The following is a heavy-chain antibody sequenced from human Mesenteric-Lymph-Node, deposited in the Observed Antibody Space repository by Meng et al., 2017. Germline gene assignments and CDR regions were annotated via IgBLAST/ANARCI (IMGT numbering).Heavy chain of an antibody. Sequence: QGQLPESGPGMVKHSQTLSLTFHVSGGSISSGDYYWSWIRQPPGKGLEWIGYIYYSGSTYYNPSLKSRVTISVDTSKNQFSLKLSSVTAADTAVYYCARGRGDIGEWYFDLWGRGTLVTVSS. D-gene: IGHD2-15*01. J-gene: IGHJ2*01. CDR3: ARGRGDIGEWYFDL. CDR1: GGSISSGDYY. CDR2: IYYSGST. V-gene: IGHV4-30-4*01.